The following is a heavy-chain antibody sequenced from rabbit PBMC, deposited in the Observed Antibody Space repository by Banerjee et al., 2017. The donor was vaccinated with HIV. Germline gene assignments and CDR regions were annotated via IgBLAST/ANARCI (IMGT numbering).Heavy chain of an antibody. Sequence: QEHLVESGGGLVTLGGSLKLTCKASGIDFSRSFWISWVRQTPGKGLEWIGCIYPTYGATDYANWVNGRFTISLDNAQNTVFLQMTSLTAADTATYFCARGDGAYAGYDGLWGPGTLVTVS. V-gene: IGHV1S43*01. D-gene: IGHD7-1*01. CDR3: ARGDGAYAGYDGL. J-gene: IGHJ4*01. CDR2: IYPTYGAT. CDR1: GIDFSRSFW.